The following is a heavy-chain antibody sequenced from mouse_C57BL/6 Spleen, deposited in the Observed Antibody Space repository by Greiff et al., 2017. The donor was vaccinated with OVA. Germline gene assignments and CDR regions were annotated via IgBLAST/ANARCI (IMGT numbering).Heavy chain of an antibody. CDR1: GYAFSSYW. J-gene: IGHJ2*01. CDR3: ARSGYDYDGGDFDY. V-gene: IGHV1-80*01. CDR2: IYPGDGDT. D-gene: IGHD2-4*01. Sequence: QVQLKQSGAELVKPGASVKISCKASGYAFSSYWMNWVKQRPGKGLEWIGQIYPGDGDTNYNGKFKGKATLTADKSSSTAYMQLSSLTSEDSAVYFCARSGYDYDGGDFDYWGQGTTLTVSS.